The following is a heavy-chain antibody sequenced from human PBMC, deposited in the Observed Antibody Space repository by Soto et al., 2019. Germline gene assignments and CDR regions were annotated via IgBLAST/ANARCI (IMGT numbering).Heavy chain of an antibody. J-gene: IGHJ5*02. D-gene: IGHD3-9*01. CDR1: GYTFTSHD. Sequence: QVQLVQSGAEVKKPGASVKVSCKASGYTFTSHDINWMRQATGQGLEWMGWMNPNSGHTNYEQKFQGRVTMTRDTSISTAYMELTNLRSEYTAIYYCASDMSNTWGQGTLVTVSS. CDR3: ASDMSNT. V-gene: IGHV1-8*01. CDR2: MNPNSGHT.